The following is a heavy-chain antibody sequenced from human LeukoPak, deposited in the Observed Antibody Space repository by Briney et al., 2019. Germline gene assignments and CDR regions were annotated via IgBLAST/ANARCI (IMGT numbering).Heavy chain of an antibody. V-gene: IGHV3-7*01. D-gene: IGHD3-3*01. CDR2: IKQDGSEK. CDR3: ARDAEVGTLFGVLSRYNWFDP. CDR1: GFTFSSYA. Sequence: GGSLRLSCAASGFTFSSYAMSWVRQAPGKGLEWVANIKQDGSEKYYVDSVKGRFTISRDNAKKSLYLQMNSLRAEDTAVYYCARDAEVGTLFGVLSRYNWFDPWGQGALVTVSS. J-gene: IGHJ5*02.